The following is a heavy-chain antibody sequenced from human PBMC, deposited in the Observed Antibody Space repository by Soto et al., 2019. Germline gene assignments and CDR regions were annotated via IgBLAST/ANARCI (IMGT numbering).Heavy chain of an antibody. CDR1: GGSISSSSYY. D-gene: IGHD6-6*01. V-gene: IGHV4-39*01. Sequence: PSETLSLTCTVSGGSISSSSYYWGWVRQPPGKGLEWIGSIYYSGSTYYNPSLKSRVTISVDTSKNQFSLKLSSVTAADTAVYYCARRSHSSSSRFDPWGQGTLVTVSS. CDR3: ARRSHSSSSRFDP. J-gene: IGHJ5*02. CDR2: IYYSGST.